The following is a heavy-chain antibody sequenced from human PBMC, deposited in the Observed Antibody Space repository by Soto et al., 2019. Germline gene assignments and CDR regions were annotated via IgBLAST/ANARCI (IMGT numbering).Heavy chain of an antibody. D-gene: IGHD6-19*01. CDR2: ITYVGSEY. J-gene: IGHJ4*02. CDR3: AKEQSSGFYRVVDY. V-gene: IGHV3-30*18. Sequence: QVQVVEPGGGLVQPGGPLRLSSAPSGFTLSCCGMHWVRQAPGKGLEWVGVITYVGSEYHYGDSVKGRFTISRDSSENTVHLQMNRLRVEYSAVYYCAKEQSSGFYRVVDYWGQGTLVTVSP. CDR1: GFTLSCCG.